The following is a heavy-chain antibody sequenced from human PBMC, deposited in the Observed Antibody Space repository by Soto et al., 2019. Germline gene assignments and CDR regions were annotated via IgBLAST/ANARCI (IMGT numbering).Heavy chain of an antibody. CDR1: GGSFSGYY. Sequence: SLETLSLTCAVYGGSFSGYYWSWIRQPPGKGLEWIGEINHSGSTNYNPSLKSRVTISVDTSKNQFSLKLSSMTAADTAVYYCGRGKTQYFFDLWGQGNLVTVSS. CDR3: GRGKTQYFFDL. CDR2: INHSGST. J-gene: IGHJ4*02. V-gene: IGHV4-34*01. D-gene: IGHD1-26*01.